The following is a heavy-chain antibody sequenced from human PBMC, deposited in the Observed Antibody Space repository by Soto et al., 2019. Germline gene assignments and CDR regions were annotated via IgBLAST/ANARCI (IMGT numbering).Heavy chain of an antibody. J-gene: IGHJ3*02. D-gene: IGHD1-26*01. Sequence: SVKVSCKASGGTFSSYAISWVRQAPGQGLEWMGGIIPIFGTANYAQKFQGRVTITADESTSTAYMELSSLRAEDTAVYYCAKPLGVGATGHDAFDIWGQGTMVTVSS. CDR1: GGTFSSYA. CDR2: IIPIFGTA. V-gene: IGHV1-69*13. CDR3: AKPLGVGATGHDAFDI.